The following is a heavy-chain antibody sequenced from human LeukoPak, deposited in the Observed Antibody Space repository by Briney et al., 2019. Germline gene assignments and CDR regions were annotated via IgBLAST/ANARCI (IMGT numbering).Heavy chain of an antibody. CDR3: ARDNKQNDRGGDY. J-gene: IGHJ4*02. Sequence: GGSLRLSCAASGFTFSSYSMNWVRQAPGKGLEWVSSISSSSSYIYYADSVKGRFTISRDNAKNSLYLQMNSLRAEDTAVYYCARDNKQNDRGGDYWGQGTLVTVSS. CDR2: ISSSSSYI. D-gene: IGHD1-1*01. CDR1: GFTFSSYS. V-gene: IGHV3-21*01.